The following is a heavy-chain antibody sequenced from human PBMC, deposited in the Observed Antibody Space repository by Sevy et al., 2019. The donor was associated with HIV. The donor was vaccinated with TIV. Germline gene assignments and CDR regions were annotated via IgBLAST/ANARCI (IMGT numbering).Heavy chain of an antibody. CDR2: IKQDGSEK. Sequence: GGSLRLSCAASGFTFSSYWMSWVRQAPGKGLEWVANIKQDGSEKYYVDSVKGRFTISRDNAKNSLYLQMNSLGAEDTAVYYCARDGYCSSTSCHKNPPPPRGLGSPADAFDIWGQGTMVTVSS. CDR1: GFTFSSYW. D-gene: IGHD2-2*02. CDR3: ARDGYCSSTSCHKNPPPPRGLGSPADAFDI. J-gene: IGHJ3*02. V-gene: IGHV3-7*01.